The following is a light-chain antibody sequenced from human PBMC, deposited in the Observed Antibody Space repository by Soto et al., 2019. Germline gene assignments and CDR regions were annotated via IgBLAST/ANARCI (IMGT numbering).Light chain of an antibody. J-gene: IGKJ1*01. V-gene: IGKV1-39*01. CDR1: QDIGSY. CDR2: AAS. CDR3: HQSYSAPRT. Sequence: DIQMTQSPSSLSASLGDTVTITCRASQDIGSYINWYQQKPGRAPKLLIYAASNLQSGVPSTFSGSGYGTDFSLTISSLHPEDIATYYCHQSYSAPRTFGQGTNVEIK.